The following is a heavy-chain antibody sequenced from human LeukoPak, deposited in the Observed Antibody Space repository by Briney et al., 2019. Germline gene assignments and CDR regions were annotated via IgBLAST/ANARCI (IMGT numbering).Heavy chain of an antibody. Sequence: GGSLRLSCAASGFTFSSYCMSWVRQAPGKGLEWVANIKHDGSEKYYVASVKGRFTISKDNAKNSVFLQMNDLRGEDKAVYYCEKGSGGSEKCKSFDYWGQGTLVTVSS. D-gene: IGHD2-15*01. J-gene: IGHJ4*02. CDR2: IKHDGSEK. CDR1: GFTFSSYC. V-gene: IGHV3-7*01. CDR3: EKGSGGSEKCKSFDY.